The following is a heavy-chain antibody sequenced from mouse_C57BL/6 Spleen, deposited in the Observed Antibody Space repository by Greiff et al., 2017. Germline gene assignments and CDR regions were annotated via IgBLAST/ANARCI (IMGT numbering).Heavy chain of an antibody. D-gene: IGHD3-2*02. V-gene: IGHV1-9*01. CDR1: GYTFTGYW. J-gene: IGHJ4*01. Sequence: VQLVESGAELMKPGASVKLSCKATGYTFTGYWIEWVKQRPGHGLEWIGEILPGSGSTNYNEKFKGKATFTADTSSNTAYMQLSSLTTEDSAIYYCARSGPIRQLRLQDAMDYWGQGTSATVSS. CDR3: ARSGPIRQLRLQDAMDY. CDR2: ILPGSGST.